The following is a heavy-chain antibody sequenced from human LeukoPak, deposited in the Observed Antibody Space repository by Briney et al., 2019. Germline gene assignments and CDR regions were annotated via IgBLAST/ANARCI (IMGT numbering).Heavy chain of an antibody. Sequence: GASVKVSCKASGYTFTIYYIHWVRQAPGQGLKWMGIINPRGGSTSYAQKLQGRVTMTRDTSTSTVYMEMSSLRHEDTAVYFCARAPYETSGYSDYWGQGTLVTVSS. CDR3: ARAPYETSGYSDY. CDR2: INPRGGST. D-gene: IGHD3-22*01. CDR1: GYTFTIYY. J-gene: IGHJ4*02. V-gene: IGHV1-46*04.